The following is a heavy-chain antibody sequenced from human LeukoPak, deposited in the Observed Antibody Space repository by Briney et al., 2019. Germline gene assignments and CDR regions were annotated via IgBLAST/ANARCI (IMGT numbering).Heavy chain of an antibody. V-gene: IGHV3-23*01. CDR2: ISGSGDRT. D-gene: IGHD4-17*01. CDR1: GFTFSSYA. J-gene: IGHJ4*02. CDR3: AKVSYGVLDY. Sequence: GGSLRLSCAASGFTFSSYAMSWVRQAPGKGLEWVSAISGSGDRTYYADAVKGRFAISRDNSKNTLSLQMNSLRAEDTAIYYCAKVSYGVLDYWGQGTLVTVSS.